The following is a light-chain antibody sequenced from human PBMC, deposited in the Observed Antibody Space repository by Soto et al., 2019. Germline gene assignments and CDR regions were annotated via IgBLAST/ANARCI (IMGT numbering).Light chain of an antibody. V-gene: IGKV1-17*01. Sequence: DIRMTQSPSSLSASVVDRFTITCLASQDIRNDLGWYQQKPGRAPRRLIYAASNLQSGVPSRFSGSGSGTEFTLTINSLQPEDFATYYCLEHSLYPLLTFGGGTKVDI. CDR2: AAS. CDR3: LEHSLYPLLT. J-gene: IGKJ4*01. CDR1: QDIRND.